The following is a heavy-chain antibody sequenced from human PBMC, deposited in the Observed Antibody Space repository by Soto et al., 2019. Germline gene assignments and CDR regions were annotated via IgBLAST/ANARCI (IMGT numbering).Heavy chain of an antibody. CDR2: IKQDGSEE. V-gene: IGHV3-7*01. D-gene: IGHD3-10*01. Sequence: EVQLVESGGGLVQPGGSLRLSCVDSGFTFSSYWMSWVRQAPVKGLEWVGNIKQDGSEENYVDSVRGRFTISRDKAKNSLYLQIISRKAEAAAVYYCARIASSGRGWDVWGQGTMVVVSS. CDR1: GFTFSSYW. CDR3: ARIASSGRGWDV. J-gene: IGHJ6*02.